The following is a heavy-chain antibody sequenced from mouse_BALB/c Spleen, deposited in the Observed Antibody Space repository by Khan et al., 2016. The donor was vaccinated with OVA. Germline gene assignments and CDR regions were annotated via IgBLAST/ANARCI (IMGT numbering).Heavy chain of an antibody. D-gene: IGHD1-2*01. CDR1: GYTFTSYV. Sequence: VQLQQSGPELVKPGASVKMSCKASGYTFTSYVIHWVKQKPGQGLEWIGYIYPYNDDTKYNENFKDKAILTSDKSSSSAYMDISSLTSEDSAVYYCAKSIRSAVYLDYWGQGTTLTVSS. V-gene: IGHV1S136*01. J-gene: IGHJ2*01. CDR2: IYPYNDDT. CDR3: AKSIRSAVYLDY.